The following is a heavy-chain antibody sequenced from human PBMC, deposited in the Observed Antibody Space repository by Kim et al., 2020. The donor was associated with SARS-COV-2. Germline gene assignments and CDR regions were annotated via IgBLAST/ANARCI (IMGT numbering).Heavy chain of an antibody. Sequence: ADSVKGRFTHSRDNSKNTLDLQMNSLRAEDTAVYYCAKGRELAAAAWFDPWGQGTLVTVSS. CDR3: AKGRELAAAAWFDP. V-gene: IGHV3-23*01. J-gene: IGHJ5*02. D-gene: IGHD6-13*01.